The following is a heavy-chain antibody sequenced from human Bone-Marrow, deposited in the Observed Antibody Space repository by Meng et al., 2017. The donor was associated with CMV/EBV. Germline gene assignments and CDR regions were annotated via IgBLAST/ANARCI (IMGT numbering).Heavy chain of an antibody. J-gene: IGHJ6*02. CDR3: ARGPGNYDFWSGYYYYYYYGMDV. CDR2: IYYSGST. Sequence: SETLSLTCTVSRGSISSRSYYWGWIRQPPGKGLEWIGSIYYSGSTYFNPSLKSRVTISVDTSKNQFSLKLSSVTAADTAMYYCARGPGNYDFWSGYYYYYYYGMDVWGQGTTVTVSS. CDR1: RGSISSRSYY. V-gene: IGHV4-39*07. D-gene: IGHD3-3*01.